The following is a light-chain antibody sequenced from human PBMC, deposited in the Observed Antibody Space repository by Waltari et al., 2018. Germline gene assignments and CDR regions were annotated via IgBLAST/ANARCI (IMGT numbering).Light chain of an antibody. CDR1: SSDVGNYNV. Sequence: QSALTQPASVTGSPGQSITISCTGTSSDVGNYNVVSWYQHHPGKTPKLMIYEVTERPSGVSTRFSGSKSGDAASLTISGLQAEDEADYYCCSYAGGSTIFGGRTKLTVL. V-gene: IGLV2-23*02. CDR2: EVT. CDR3: CSYAGGSTI. J-gene: IGLJ2*01.